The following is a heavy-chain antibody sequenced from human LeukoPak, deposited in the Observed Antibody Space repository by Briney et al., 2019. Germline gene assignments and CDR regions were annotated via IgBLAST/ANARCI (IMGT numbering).Heavy chain of an antibody. J-gene: IGHJ6*02. V-gene: IGHV1-18*01. CDR3: ARVWGSGSSGSYYYYYGMDV. CDR1: GDTVTSYG. CDR2: TSAYNGNT. D-gene: IGHD1-26*01. Sequence: ASVKVSCKASGDTVTSYGIRWVRQAPGQWLEWMGCTSAYNGNTNYAQKLQGRVTMTTDTSTSTAYMELRSLRSDDTAVYYCARVWGSGSSGSYYYYYGMDVWGQGTTVTVSS.